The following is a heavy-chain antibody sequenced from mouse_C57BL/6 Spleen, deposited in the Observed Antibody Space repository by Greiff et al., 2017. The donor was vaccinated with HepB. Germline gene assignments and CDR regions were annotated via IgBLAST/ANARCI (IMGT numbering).Heavy chain of an antibody. CDR1: GFTFSSYA. D-gene: IGHD3-2*02. CDR3: TRLTAQAIPFAY. J-gene: IGHJ3*01. CDR2: ISSGGDYI. Sequence: EVQRVESGEGLVKPGGSLKLSCAASGFTFSSYAMSWVRQTPEKRLEWVAYISSGGDYIYYADTVKGRFTISRDNARNTLYLQMSSLKSEDTAMYYCTRLTAQAIPFAYWGQGTLVTVSA. V-gene: IGHV5-9-1*02.